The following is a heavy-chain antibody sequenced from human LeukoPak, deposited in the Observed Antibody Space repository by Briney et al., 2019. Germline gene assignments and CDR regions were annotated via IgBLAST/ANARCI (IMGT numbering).Heavy chain of an antibody. Sequence: GGSLRLSCAASGLTFSSYAMHWVRQAPGKGLEWVAVISYDGSNKYYADSVKGRFTISRDNSKNTLYLQMNSLRAEDTAVYYCARGLSSSNYFYYWGQGTLVTVSS. D-gene: IGHD6-6*01. V-gene: IGHV3-30*01. CDR2: ISYDGSNK. CDR1: GLTFSSYA. J-gene: IGHJ4*02. CDR3: ARGLSSSNYFYY.